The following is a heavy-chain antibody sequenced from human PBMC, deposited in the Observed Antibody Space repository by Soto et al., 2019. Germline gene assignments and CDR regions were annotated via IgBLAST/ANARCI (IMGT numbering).Heavy chain of an antibody. CDR2: ISAYNGNT. V-gene: IGHV1-18*04. CDR3: ARDCSGGSCYGWNWFDP. D-gene: IGHD2-15*01. J-gene: IGHJ5*02. Sequence: ASVKVSCKASGYTFTSYGMHWVRQAPGQRLEWMGWISAYNGNTNYAQKLQGRVTMTTDTSASTAYMELRSLRSEDTSVYYCARDCSGGSCYGWNWFDPWGQGTLVTVS. CDR1: GYTFTSYG.